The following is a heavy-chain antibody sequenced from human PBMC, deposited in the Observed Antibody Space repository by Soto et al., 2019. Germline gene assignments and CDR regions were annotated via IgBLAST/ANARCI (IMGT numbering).Heavy chain of an antibody. V-gene: IGHV4-30-4*01. CDR1: VGSINSVDYS. CDR2: IYNSGIT. D-gene: IGHD3-3*01. J-gene: IGHJ5*01. Sequence: LPLTCTVSVGSINSVDYSCSWIRQSPRKGLEWIGHIYNSGITYYNPSLKSRVVISIDTSRNQFSLRLNSLTAADRAVYFCARGVTVCGLVSRFWFDSWGQGTVVIVFS. CDR3: ARGVTVCGLVSRFWFDS.